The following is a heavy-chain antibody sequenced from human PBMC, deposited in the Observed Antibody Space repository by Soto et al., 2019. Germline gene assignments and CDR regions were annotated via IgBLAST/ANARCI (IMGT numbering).Heavy chain of an antibody. CDR2: ISGSGGST. CDR3: AMTRRDGYNYGAFDI. D-gene: IGHD5-12*01. Sequence: GGSLRLSCAASGFTFISYAMSWVLQAPGKGLEWVSAISGSGGSTYYADSVKGRFTISRDNSKNTLYLQMNSLRAEDTAVYYCAMTRRDGYNYGAFDIWGQGTMVTGSS. CDR1: GFTFISYA. V-gene: IGHV3-23*01. J-gene: IGHJ3*02.